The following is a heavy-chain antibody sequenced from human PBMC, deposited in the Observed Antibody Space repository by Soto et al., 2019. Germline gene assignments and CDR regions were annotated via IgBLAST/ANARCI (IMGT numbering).Heavy chain of an antibody. CDR1: GYTFTSYD. J-gene: IGHJ5*02. V-gene: IGHV1-8*01. Sequence: ASVKVSCKASGYTFTSYDINLVRQATGQGLEWMGWMNPNSGNTGYAQKFQGRVTMTRNTSISTAYMELSSLRSEDTAVYYCATITDYDILTGSPLNNWFDPWGQGTLVTVSS. CDR3: ATITDYDILTGSPLNNWFDP. D-gene: IGHD3-9*01. CDR2: MNPNSGNT.